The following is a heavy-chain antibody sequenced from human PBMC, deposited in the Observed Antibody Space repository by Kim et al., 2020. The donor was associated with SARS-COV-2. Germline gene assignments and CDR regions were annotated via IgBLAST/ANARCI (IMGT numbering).Heavy chain of an antibody. V-gene: IGHV3-33*01. D-gene: IGHD6-13*01. J-gene: IGHJ5*02. Sequence: GGSLRLSCAASGFTFSSYGMHWVRQAPGKGLEWVAVIWYDGSNKYYADSVKGRFTISRDNSKNTLYLQMNSLRAEDTAVYYCARGQRGSSSWFNWFDPCGQGTLVTVSS. CDR3: ARGQRGSSSWFNWFDP. CDR2: IWYDGSNK. CDR1: GFTFSSYG.